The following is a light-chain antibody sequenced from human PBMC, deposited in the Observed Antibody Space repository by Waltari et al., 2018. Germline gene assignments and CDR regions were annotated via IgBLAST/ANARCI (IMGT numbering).Light chain of an antibody. V-gene: IGLV2-14*03. CDR2: DVT. Sequence: QSALTQPASVSGSPGQSVTISCTGTSSDSVDYDFVSWYQQHPGKAPKLIIFDVTTRPSGVSNRFSGSKSGSMASLTISGLQAEDEADYFCSSYPRTGTWLFGGGTKLTVL. CDR3: SSYPRTGTWL. CDR1: SSDSVDYDF. J-gene: IGLJ3*02.